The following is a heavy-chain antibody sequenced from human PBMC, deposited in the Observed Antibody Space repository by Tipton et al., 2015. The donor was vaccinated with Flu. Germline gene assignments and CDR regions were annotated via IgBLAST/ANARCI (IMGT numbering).Heavy chain of an antibody. D-gene: IGHD4-17*01. CDR2: VFHTGRT. CDR3: ARQVPTFSDYGDFADF. V-gene: IGHV4-39*01. J-gene: IGHJ4*02. CDR1: GDSISGSSYY. Sequence: TLSLTCTVSGDSISGSSYYWGWIRQPPGKAPEWIGSVFHTGRTYSNPSLKSRVTISVDTSKNHFSLNLTSVTAADTAVYHCARQVPTFSDYGDFADFWGQGTLVTVSS.